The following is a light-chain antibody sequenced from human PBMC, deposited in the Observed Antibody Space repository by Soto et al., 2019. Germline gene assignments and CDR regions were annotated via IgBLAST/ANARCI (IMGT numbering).Light chain of an antibody. Sequence: QSALPQPASVSGSPGQSITISCTGTSSDVGGYNYVSWYQQYPGKAPKLMIYHVDSRPSGVSTRFSGSKSGNTASLTISGLQAEDEADYHCSSFTSISTIVFGGGTKLTVL. V-gene: IGLV2-14*01. CDR2: HVD. CDR1: SSDVGGYNY. CDR3: SSFTSISTIV. J-gene: IGLJ2*01.